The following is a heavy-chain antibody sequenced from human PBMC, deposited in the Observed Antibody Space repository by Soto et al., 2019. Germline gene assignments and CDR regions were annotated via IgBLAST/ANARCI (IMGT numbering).Heavy chain of an antibody. CDR1: GFTFSSYG. Sequence: GGSLRLSCAASGFTFSSYGMHWVRQAPGKGLEWVAVISYDGSNKYYADSVKGQFTISRDNSKNTLYLQMKSLRAEDTAVYYCAKAQRYSSGWSDYWGQGTLVTVSS. J-gene: IGHJ4*02. V-gene: IGHV3-30*18. CDR3: AKAQRYSSGWSDY. CDR2: ISYDGSNK. D-gene: IGHD6-19*01.